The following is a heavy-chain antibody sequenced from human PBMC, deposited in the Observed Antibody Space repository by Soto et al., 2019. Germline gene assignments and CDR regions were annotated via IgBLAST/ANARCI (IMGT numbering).Heavy chain of an antibody. D-gene: IGHD1-26*01. V-gene: IGHV4-30-4*01. CDR3: VTVNLVGAAYYFDY. CDR1: GGSIRNGDYY. Sequence: NPSETLSLTSTVSGGSIRNGDYYWGWIRQPPGKGLEWIGYVYYSGTTYSHPSLNSRVSISVDTSENQFSLRLTSVTAADTAVYYCVTVNLVGAAYYFDYWGPGTLVTVSS. CDR2: VYYSGTT. J-gene: IGHJ4*02.